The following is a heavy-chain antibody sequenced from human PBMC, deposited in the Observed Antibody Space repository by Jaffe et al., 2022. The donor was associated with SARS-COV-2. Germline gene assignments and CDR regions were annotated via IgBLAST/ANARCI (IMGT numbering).Heavy chain of an antibody. CDR1: GFTFSNAW. Sequence: EVQLVESGGGLVKPGGSLRLSCAASGFTFSNAWMSWVRQAPGKGLEWVGRIKSKTDGGTTDYAAPVKGRFTISRDDSKNTLFLQMNSLKTEDIAVYYCTTAQREVGTTNLLGYWGQGTLVTVSS. CDR2: IKSKTDGGTT. V-gene: IGHV3-15*01. J-gene: IGHJ4*02. D-gene: IGHD1-26*01. CDR3: TTAQREVGTTNLLGY.